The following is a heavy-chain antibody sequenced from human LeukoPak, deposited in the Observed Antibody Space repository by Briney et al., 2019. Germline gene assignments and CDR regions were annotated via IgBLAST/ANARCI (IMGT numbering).Heavy chain of an antibody. V-gene: IGHV1-2*02. CDR2: INPNSGGT. J-gene: IGHJ5*02. Sequence: GASVKVSCKASGYTFTGYYMHWVRQAPGQGLEWMGWINPNSGGTNYAQKFQGRVTMTRDTSISTAYMELRSLRSDDTAVYYCARDQLSRGVWFDPWGQGTVVTVSS. D-gene: IGHD1-1*01. CDR3: ARDQLSRGVWFDP. CDR1: GYTFTGYY.